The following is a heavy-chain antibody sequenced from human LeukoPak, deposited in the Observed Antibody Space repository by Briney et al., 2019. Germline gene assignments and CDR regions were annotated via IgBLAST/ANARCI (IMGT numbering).Heavy chain of an antibody. V-gene: IGHV1-18*04. D-gene: IGHD3-10*01. Sequence: ASVKVSCKASGYTFTDYYIHWVRQAPGQGLEWMGWISTDNGNTNYAQKLQGRVTMTTDTSTSTTYMELRSLRSDDTAIYYCARDQRFGELTYFDYWGQGTLVTVSS. CDR1: GYTFTDYY. CDR3: ARDQRFGELTYFDY. J-gene: IGHJ4*02. CDR2: ISTDNGNT.